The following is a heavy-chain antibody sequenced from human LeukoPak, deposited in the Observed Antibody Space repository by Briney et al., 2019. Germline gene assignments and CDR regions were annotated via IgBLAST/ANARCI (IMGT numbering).Heavy chain of an antibody. CDR3: ARARRYDFWSGYPTYYYYYMDV. CDR1: GGSFSGYY. CDR2: INHSGST. V-gene: IGHV4-34*01. Sequence: KPSETLSLTCAVYGGSFSGYYWSWIRQPPGKGLEWIGEINHSGSTNYNPSLKNRVTISVDTSKNQFSLKLSSVTAADTAVYYCARARRYDFWSGYPTYYYYYMDVWGKGTTVTVSS. D-gene: IGHD3-3*01. J-gene: IGHJ6*03.